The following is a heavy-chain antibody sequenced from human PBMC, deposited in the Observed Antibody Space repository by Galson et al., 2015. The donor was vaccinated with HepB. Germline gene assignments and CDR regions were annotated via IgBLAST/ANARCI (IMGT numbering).Heavy chain of an antibody. Sequence: SLRLSCAASGFTFSDYYMRWTRQAPGKGLEWVSYICSSGSTIYHAASMKGRFTISRDNAKNSLYLQMNSLRAEDTAVYYCARVGGAEDIVVVVAATTTSYGMDVWGQGTTVTVSS. CDR2: ICSSGSTI. CDR3: ARVGGAEDIVVVVAATTTSYGMDV. CDR1: GFTFSDYY. D-gene: IGHD2-15*01. J-gene: IGHJ6*02. V-gene: IGHV3-11*01.